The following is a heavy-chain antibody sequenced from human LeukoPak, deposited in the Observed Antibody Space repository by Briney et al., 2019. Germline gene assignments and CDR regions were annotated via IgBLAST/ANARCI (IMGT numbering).Heavy chain of an antibody. CDR3: ARLSRVGSSWYIIDY. CDR1: GYSFTSYW. CDR2: IHPGDSET. V-gene: IGHV5-51*01. D-gene: IGHD6-13*01. J-gene: IGHJ4*02. Sequence: GESLKISCKGSGYSFTSYWIGWVRQMPGKGLEWMGIIHPGDSETRYSPSFQGQVSISVDKSISTAYLQWSSLKASDTAMYYCARLSRVGSSWYIIDYWGQGTLVTVSS.